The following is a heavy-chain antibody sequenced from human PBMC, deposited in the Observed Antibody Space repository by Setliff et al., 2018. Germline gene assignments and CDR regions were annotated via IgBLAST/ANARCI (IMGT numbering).Heavy chain of an antibody. CDR2: ISSSGSTI. CDR1: GGSISSSSYY. D-gene: IGHD1-7*01. Sequence: LSLTCTVSGGSISSSSYYWGWIRQPPGKGLEWVSYISSSGSTIYYADSVKGRFTISRDNAKNLVYLQMDSLRADDTAVYYCTRSRGTTVYDYWGQGTLVTVSS. J-gene: IGHJ4*02. CDR3: TRSRGTTVYDY. V-gene: IGHV3-11*01.